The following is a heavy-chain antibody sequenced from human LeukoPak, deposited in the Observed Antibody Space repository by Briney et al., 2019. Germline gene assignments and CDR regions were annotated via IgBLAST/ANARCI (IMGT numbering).Heavy chain of an antibody. V-gene: IGHV3-30*18. CDR2: ISYDGRSK. CDR1: GFTFSGFG. CDR3: AKAGYGGSSTTTYGDY. Sequence: SGGSLRLSCAASGFTFSGFGMHWVRQAPGKGLEWVAIISYDGRSKYYADSVKGRFTISRDNSRNTLYLQMNSLRPEDTAVYYCAKAGYGGSSTTTYGDYWGQGTLVTVSS. D-gene: IGHD2-15*01. J-gene: IGHJ4*02.